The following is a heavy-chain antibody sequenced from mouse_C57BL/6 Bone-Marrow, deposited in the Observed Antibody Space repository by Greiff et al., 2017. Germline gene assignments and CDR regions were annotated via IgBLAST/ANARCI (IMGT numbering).Heavy chain of an antibody. Sequence: QVQLQQSGAELVRPGTSVKVSCKASGYAFTNYLIEWVKQRPGQGLEWIGVINPGSGGTNYNEKFKGKATLTADKSSSTAYMQLSSLTSEDSAVYFCASGSYDGYSWFAYWGQGTLVTVSA. J-gene: IGHJ3*01. CDR1: GYAFTNYL. CDR2: INPGSGGT. V-gene: IGHV1-54*01. CDR3: ASGSYDGYSWFAY. D-gene: IGHD2-3*01.